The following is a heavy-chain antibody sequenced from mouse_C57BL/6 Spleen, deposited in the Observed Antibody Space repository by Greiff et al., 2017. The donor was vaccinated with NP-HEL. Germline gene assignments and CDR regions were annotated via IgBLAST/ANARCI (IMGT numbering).Heavy chain of an antibody. Sequence: VQLQQSGPELVKPGASVKISCKASGYTFTDYYMNWVKQSHGKSLEWIGDINPNNGGTSYNQKFKGKATLTVDKSSSTAYMELRSLTSEDSAVYYCASQLRLPWFAYWGQGTLVTVSA. CDR3: ASQLRLPWFAY. D-gene: IGHD3-2*02. CDR2: INPNNGGT. V-gene: IGHV1-26*01. J-gene: IGHJ3*01. CDR1: GYTFTDYY.